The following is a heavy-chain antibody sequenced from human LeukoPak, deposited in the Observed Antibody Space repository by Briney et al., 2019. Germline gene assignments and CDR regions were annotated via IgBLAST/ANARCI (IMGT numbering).Heavy chain of an antibody. J-gene: IGHJ4*02. CDR2: IIPIFGTA. CDR3: ASDPGYCSGGSCY. Sequence: SVKVSCRASGGTFSSYAISWVRQAPGQGLGWMGGIIPIFGTANYAQKFQGRVTITADESTSTAYMELSSLRSEDTAVYYCASDPGYCSGGSCYWGQGTLVTVSS. D-gene: IGHD2-15*01. V-gene: IGHV1-69*13. CDR1: GGTFSSYA.